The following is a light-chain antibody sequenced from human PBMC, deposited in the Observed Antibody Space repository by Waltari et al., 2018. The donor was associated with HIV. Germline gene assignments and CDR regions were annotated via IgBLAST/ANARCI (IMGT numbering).Light chain of an antibody. V-gene: IGKV1-5*03. CDR1: QSIGSW. CDR3: QQYSTLGT. CDR2: RAS. J-gene: IGKJ1*01. Sequence: IQMTQSPSTLSASVGDRVTITCRASQSIGSWLAWYQQKPGKPPKLLIFRASSLESGVPSRFSGSGSGTEFGFTISSLQADDFATYYCQQYSTLGTFGQGTKVEIK.